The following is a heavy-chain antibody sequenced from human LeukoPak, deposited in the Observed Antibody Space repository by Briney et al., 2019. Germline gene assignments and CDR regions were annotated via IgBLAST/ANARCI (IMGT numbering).Heavy chain of an antibody. Sequence: GSLRLSCAASGFTFSSYSMNWVRQAPGKGLEWVSSISSSSSYIYYADSVKGRFTISRDNAKNSLYLQMNSLRAEDTAVYYCARDAIYGSGSMRLYYYYYYMDVWGRDHGRHLL. J-gene: IGHJ6*03. CDR3: ARDAIYGSGSMRLYYYYYYMDV. V-gene: IGHV3-21*01. CDR2: ISSSSSYI. D-gene: IGHD3-10*01. CDR1: GFTFSSYS.